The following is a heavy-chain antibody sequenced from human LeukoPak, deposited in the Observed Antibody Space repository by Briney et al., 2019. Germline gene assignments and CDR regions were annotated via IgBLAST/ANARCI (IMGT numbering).Heavy chain of an antibody. CDR3: ARVWQDYSGVDY. CDR1: GFTFSAYH. J-gene: IGHJ4*02. V-gene: IGHV3-48*02. Sequence: GGSLRLSCAASGFTFSAYHINWVRQAPGKGLEWISYISTTGTTIHYADSVKGRFAISRDNAKSSLYLQMNSLRDGDTAVYYCARVWQDYSGVDYWGQGTLVTVSS. D-gene: IGHD2-21*01. CDR2: ISTTGTTI.